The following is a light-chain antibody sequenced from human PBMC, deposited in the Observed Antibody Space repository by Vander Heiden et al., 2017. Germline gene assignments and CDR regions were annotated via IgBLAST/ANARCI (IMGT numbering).Light chain of an antibody. CDR3: QQRSNWPPIT. Sequence: EIVLTQSPATLSLSPGERATLSCRASQSVSSYLAWYQQKPGQAPRLLLYDASNRATGIPARFSGSGSGTDFTLTIISLEPEDFAVYYCQQRSNWPPITFGGGTKVEIK. CDR2: DAS. V-gene: IGKV3-11*01. CDR1: QSVSSY. J-gene: IGKJ4*01.